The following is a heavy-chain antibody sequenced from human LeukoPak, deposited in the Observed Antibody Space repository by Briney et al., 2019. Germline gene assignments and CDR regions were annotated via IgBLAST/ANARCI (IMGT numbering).Heavy chain of an antibody. CDR2: INPNTGGT. J-gene: IGHJ5*02. V-gene: IGHV1-2*02. CDR3: ASSFYRQTDA. CDR1: GGTFSSYA. Sequence: ASVKVSCKASGGTFSSYAISWVRQAPGQGLEWMGLINPNTGGTNYAQKFQGRVVMTMDTAISTAYLDLSRLTSDDTAIYYCASSFYRQTDAWGQGSLVTVSS. D-gene: IGHD3-16*02.